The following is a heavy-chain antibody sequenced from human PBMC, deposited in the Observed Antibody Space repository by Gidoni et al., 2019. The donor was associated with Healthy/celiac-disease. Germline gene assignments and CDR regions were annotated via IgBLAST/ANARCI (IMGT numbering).Heavy chain of an antibody. CDR1: GGSISSYY. CDR2: IYYSGST. CDR3: ARDIRGYSYGLFDY. D-gene: IGHD5-18*01. J-gene: IGHJ4*02. Sequence: QVQLQESGPGLVKPSETLSLTCPVSGGSISSYYWSWIRQPPGKGLEWIGYIYYSGSTNYNPSLKRRVTISVDTSKNQFSLKLSSVTAADTAVYYCARDIRGYSYGLFDYWGQGTLVTVSS. V-gene: IGHV4-59*01.